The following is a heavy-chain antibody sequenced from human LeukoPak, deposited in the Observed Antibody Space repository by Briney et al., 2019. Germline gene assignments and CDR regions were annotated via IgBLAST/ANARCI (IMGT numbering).Heavy chain of an antibody. CDR1: GGSISSGDYY. D-gene: IGHD2-15*01. V-gene: IGHV4-30-4*08. CDR2: IYYSGST. CDR3: ARPVYCSGGSCYSDWFDP. J-gene: IGHJ5*02. Sequence: SETLSLACAVSGGSISSGDYYWSWIRQPPGKGLEWIGYIYYSGSTYYNPSLKSRVSISVDTSKKQFSLQLSSVTAADTAVYYCARPVYCSGGSCYSDWFDPWGQGTLVTVSS.